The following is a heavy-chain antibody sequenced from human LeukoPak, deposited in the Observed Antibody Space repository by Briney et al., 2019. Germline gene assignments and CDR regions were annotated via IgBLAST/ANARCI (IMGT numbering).Heavy chain of an antibody. CDR1: GFTFSSYA. J-gene: IGHJ6*02. D-gene: IGHD3-22*01. Sequence: GGSLRLSCAASGFTFSSYAMHWVRQAPGKGLEWVAVMSYDGSNKYYADSVKGRFTISRDISQNTLYLQMNSLRAEDTAVYYCARDDYDSSGSYGMDVWGQGTTVTVSS. CDR3: ARDDYDSSGSYGMDV. V-gene: IGHV3-30-3*01. CDR2: MSYDGSNK.